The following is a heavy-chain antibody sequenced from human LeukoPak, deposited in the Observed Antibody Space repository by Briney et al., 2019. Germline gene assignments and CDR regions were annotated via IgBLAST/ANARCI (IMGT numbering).Heavy chain of an antibody. CDR1: GYTLTGYY. CDR2: IYPNSGGT. V-gene: IGHV1-2*06. Sequence: ASVKVSCKASGYTLTGYYIHWVRQAPGQGLEWVGRIYPNSGGTNYAQNFQGRVTMARDTSISTVYMELRSLRSDDTAVYYCVRWEAAGTDYWGQGTLVTVSS. D-gene: IGHD6-13*01. CDR3: VRWEAAGTDY. J-gene: IGHJ4*02.